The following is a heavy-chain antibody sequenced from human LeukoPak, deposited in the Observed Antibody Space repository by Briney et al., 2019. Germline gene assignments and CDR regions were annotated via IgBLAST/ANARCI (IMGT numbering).Heavy chain of an antibody. CDR2: INGGGDST. Sequence: GGSLRLSCAASGFTFRGFAMSWVRQAPGEGLGWGSSINGGGDSTYYADSVKGRLTISRDNSKSTLFLLMNNLRVEDTAVYFCAEASCSSTSCPSDYRGQGTLVTVSS. D-gene: IGHD2-2*01. CDR1: GFTFRGFA. J-gene: IGHJ4*02. V-gene: IGHV3-23*01. CDR3: AEASCSSTSCPSDY.